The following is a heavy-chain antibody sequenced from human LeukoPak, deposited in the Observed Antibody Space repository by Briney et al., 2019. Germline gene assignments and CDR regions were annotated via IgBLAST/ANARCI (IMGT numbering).Heavy chain of an antibody. CDR3: ARSLGPGMNSPPGI. CDR1: GYTFTSYF. J-gene: IGHJ4*02. D-gene: IGHD2/OR15-2a*01. CDR2: INPNDGST. V-gene: IGHV1-46*01. Sequence: ASVKVSCKAFGYTFTSYFMHWVRQAPGQGLEWMGIINPNDGSTYYAQMFQGRVTVTRDTSTSTVYMELSSLRSEDTAVYHYARSLGPGMNSPPGIWGQGTLVTVSS.